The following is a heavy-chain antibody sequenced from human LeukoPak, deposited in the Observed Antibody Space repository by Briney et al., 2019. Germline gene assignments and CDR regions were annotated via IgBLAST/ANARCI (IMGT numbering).Heavy chain of an antibody. D-gene: IGHD3-10*01. CDR1: GYTLTELS. CDR2: FDPEDGET. CDR3: ATALPVTMVRGVIPPSFDY. Sequence: GASVKVSCKVSGYTLTELSMHWVRQAPGKGLEWMGGFDPEDGETIYAQKFQGRVTMTEDTSTDTAYMELSSLRSEDTAVYYCATALPVTMVRGVIPPSFDYWGQGTLVTVSS. V-gene: IGHV1-24*01. J-gene: IGHJ4*02.